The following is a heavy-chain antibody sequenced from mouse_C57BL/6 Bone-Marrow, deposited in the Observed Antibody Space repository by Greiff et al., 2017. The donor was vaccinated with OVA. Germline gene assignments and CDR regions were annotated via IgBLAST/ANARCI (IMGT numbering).Heavy chain of an antibody. CDR3: ARYFITTVVATGYFDV. D-gene: IGHD1-1*01. J-gene: IGHJ1*03. CDR2: IDPNSGGT. V-gene: IGHV1-72*01. Sequence: QVQLQQPGAELVKPGASVKLSCKASGYTFTSYWMHWVKQRPGRGLEWIGRIDPNSGGTKYNEKFQSKATLTVDEPSSTAYMQLSSLTSEDSAVYYCARYFITTVVATGYFDVWGTGTTVTVSS. CDR1: GYTFTSYW.